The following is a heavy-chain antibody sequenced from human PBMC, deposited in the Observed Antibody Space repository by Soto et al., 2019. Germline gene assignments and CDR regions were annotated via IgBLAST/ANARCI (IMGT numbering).Heavy chain of an antibody. CDR2: INHRGTT. Sequence: SETLSLTCTVSGGSISTYYWSWIRQPPGKGLEWIAYINHRGTTSYNPSLKSRVTMSVDTSKNQFSLKVSSLTAADTAVYYCTRHKYPAFHSGWLIDYWGQGVLVTVSS. J-gene: IGHJ4*02. CDR1: GGSISTYY. D-gene: IGHD6-19*01. V-gene: IGHV4-59*08. CDR3: TRHKYPAFHSGWLIDY.